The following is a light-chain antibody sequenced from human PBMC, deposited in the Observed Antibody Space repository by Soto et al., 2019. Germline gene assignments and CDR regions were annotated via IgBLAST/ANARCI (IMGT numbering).Light chain of an antibody. V-gene: IGLV2-23*03. CDR2: EGS. Sequence: QSALTQPASVSGSPGQSITISCTGTSSDVGSYKFVSWYQQYPGKAPKLMIYEGSKRPSGVSDRFSGSKSGNTASLTISGLQAEDEADYFCCSYAGGCNVFGAGTKVTVL. CDR3: CSYAGGCNV. J-gene: IGLJ1*01. CDR1: SSDVGSYKF.